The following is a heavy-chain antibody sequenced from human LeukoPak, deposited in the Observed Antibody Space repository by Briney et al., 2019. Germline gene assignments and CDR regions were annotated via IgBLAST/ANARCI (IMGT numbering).Heavy chain of an antibody. CDR1: GGSISSSSYY. Sequence: SETLSLTCTVSGGSISSSSYYWGWIRQPPGKGLEWIGSIYYSGSTYYNPSLKSRVTISVDTSKNQFSLKLSSVTAADTAVYYCARPGKYYDFWSGYSSWFDPWGQGTLVTVSS. CDR3: ARPGKYYDFWSGYSSWFDP. D-gene: IGHD3-3*01. CDR2: IYYSGST. J-gene: IGHJ5*02. V-gene: IGHV4-39*01.